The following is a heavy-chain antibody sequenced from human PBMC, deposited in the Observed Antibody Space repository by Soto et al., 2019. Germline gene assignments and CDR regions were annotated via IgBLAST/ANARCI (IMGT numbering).Heavy chain of an antibody. D-gene: IGHD3-9*01. CDR1: GGSISSGDYY. V-gene: IGHV4-30-4*01. Sequence: SETLSLTCTVSGGSISSGDYYWSWIRQPPGKGLEWIGYIYYSGSTYYNPSLKSRVTISVDTSKNQFSLKLSSVTAADTAVYYCAREGPSSYDIPDWGQGXLVTVYS. CDR3: AREGPSSYDIPD. J-gene: IGHJ4*02. CDR2: IYYSGST.